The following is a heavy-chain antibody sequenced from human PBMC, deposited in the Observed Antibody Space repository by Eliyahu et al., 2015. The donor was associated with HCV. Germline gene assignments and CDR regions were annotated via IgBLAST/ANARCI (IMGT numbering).Heavy chain of an antibody. CDR2: IYHSGST. V-gene: IGHV4-38-2*01. Sequence: QVQLQESGPGLVKPSETLSLTCAVSGYSISSGYYWGWIRQPPGKGLEWIGSIYHSGSTYYNPSLKSRVTISVDTSKNQFSLKLSSVTAADTAVYYCASRTDGSDYWGQGTLVTVSS. CDR1: GYSISSGYY. D-gene: IGHD3-10*01. J-gene: IGHJ4*02. CDR3: ASRTDGSDY.